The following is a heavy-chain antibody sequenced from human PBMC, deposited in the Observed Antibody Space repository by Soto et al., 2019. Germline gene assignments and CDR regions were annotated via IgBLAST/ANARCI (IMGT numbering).Heavy chain of an antibody. V-gene: IGHV3-30*18. CDR1: GFTFSSYG. CDR3: AKGGRQWLVTSDFNY. J-gene: IGHJ4*02. D-gene: IGHD6-19*01. CDR2: ISYDGSNK. Sequence: PGGSLRLSCAASGFTFSSYGMHWVRQAPGKGLEWVAVISYDGSNKHYADSVKGRFTISRDSSKNTVSLEMTSLRAEDTAVYYCAKGGRQWLVTSDFNYWGKGALVTVYS.